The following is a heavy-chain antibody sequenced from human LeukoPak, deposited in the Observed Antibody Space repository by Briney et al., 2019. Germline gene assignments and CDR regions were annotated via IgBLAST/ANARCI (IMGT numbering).Heavy chain of an antibody. V-gene: IGHV1-18*01. CDR3: ARDLCLDEGYCSSSYYDG. CDR1: GYTFTSYG. J-gene: IGHJ4*02. Sequence: ASVKVSCKASGYTFTSYGISWVRQAPGQGLEWMGWISAYNGNTNYTQKLQGRVTMTTDTSTSTAYMELRSLRSDDTAVYYCARDLCLDEGYCSSSYYDGWGQGTLVTVSS. D-gene: IGHD2-2*01. CDR2: ISAYNGNT.